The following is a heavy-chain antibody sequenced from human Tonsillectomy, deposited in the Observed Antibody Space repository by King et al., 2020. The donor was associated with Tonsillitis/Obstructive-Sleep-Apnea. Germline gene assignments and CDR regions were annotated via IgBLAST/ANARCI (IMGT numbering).Heavy chain of an antibody. J-gene: IGHJ6*03. CDR3: AKGTDYCSSTSCYGYYYMDV. CDR2: ISGSGGST. Sequence: VQLVESGGGLVQPGGSLRLSCAASGFTFSSYAMSWVRQAPGKGLEWVSAISGSGGSTYYADSVQGWFTISRDNSKNTLYLQMNSLRAEDTAVYYCAKGTDYCSSTSCYGYYYMDVWGKGTTVTVSS. CDR1: GFTFSSYA. V-gene: IGHV3-23*04. D-gene: IGHD2-2*01.